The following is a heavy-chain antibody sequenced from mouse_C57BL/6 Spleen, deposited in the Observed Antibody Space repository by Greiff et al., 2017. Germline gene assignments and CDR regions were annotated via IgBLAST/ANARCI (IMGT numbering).Heavy chain of an antibody. D-gene: IGHD1-1*01. CDR2: IHPNSGST. CDR3: ATGGIYGDY. CDR1: GYTFTSYW. J-gene: IGHJ2*01. V-gene: IGHV1-64*01. Sequence: VQLQQPGAELVKPGASVKLSCKASGYTFTSYWMHWVKQRPGQGLEWIGMIHPNSGSTNSNEKFKSKATLTVDKSSSTAYMQLSSLTSEDSAVYYCATGGIYGDYWGQGTTLTVSS.